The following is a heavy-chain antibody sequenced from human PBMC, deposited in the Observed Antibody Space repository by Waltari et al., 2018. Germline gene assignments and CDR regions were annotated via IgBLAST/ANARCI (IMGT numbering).Heavy chain of an antibody. Sequence: QVHLVESGGGVVQPGRSLGLSCPAPEFTFSSYALHWVRQAPGKGLEWVAVISYNERNIYYVDSVKGRFTISRDNSKKMLYLQMNSLIIEDTAVYYCARDYCDRTNCHGMDVWGQGTTVTVSS. V-gene: IGHV3-30*04. CDR3: ARDYCDRTNCHGMDV. D-gene: IGHD3-22*01. J-gene: IGHJ6*02. CDR2: ISYNERNI. CDR1: EFTFSSYA.